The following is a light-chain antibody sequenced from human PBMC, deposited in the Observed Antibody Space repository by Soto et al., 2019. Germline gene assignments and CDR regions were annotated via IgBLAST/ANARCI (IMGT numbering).Light chain of an antibody. V-gene: IGKV3-20*01. CDR3: QQYGSLSWT. Sequence: EIVLTQSPGTLSLSPGERATLSCRASQNVDSNSLAWYQQKPGQAPRIIIFGASGRATGIPDRFSGSGSGTDFTLTISRLKPEDFAVYYCQQYGSLSWTFGQGTKVEIK. J-gene: IGKJ1*01. CDR2: GAS. CDR1: QNVDSNS.